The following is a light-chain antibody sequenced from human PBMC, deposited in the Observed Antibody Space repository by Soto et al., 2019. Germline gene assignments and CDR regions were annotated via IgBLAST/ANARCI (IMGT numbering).Light chain of an antibody. Sequence: TVMTQSPDTLSVSPGERGTLSCRASQSVNINLAWYQQKPGQGPGLLVHGASTRATGIPARFSGSGSGTEFALTISSLQSEDFSVYHCQQYNNWPPAFGQGTKVEMK. CDR3: QQYNNWPPA. J-gene: IGKJ1*01. V-gene: IGKV3-15*01. CDR2: GAS. CDR1: QSVNIN.